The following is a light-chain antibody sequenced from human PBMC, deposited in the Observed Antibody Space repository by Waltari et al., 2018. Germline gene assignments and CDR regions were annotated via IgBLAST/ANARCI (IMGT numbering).Light chain of an antibody. CDR1: KFPRKY. Sequence: SYKLTQTPSVLVSPGQTARITCSELKFPRKYAYWFQQKTGEAPRLVIYDDTKQPSGIPESFAGSSSGTVATLTISGAQVDDEADYYCYSADSTGLRVFGGGTTVVVL. CDR2: DDT. V-gene: IGLV3-10*01. J-gene: IGLJ1*01. CDR3: YSADSTGLRV.